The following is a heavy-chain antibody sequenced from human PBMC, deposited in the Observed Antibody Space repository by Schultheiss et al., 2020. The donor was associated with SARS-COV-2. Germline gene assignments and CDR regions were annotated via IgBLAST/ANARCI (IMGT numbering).Heavy chain of an antibody. CDR2: IYHSGST. CDR1: GGSFSGYY. J-gene: IGHJ5*02. Sequence: SETLSLTCAVYGGSFSGYYWSWIRQPPGKGLEWIGYIYHSGSTYYNPSLKSRVTISVDTSKNQFSLKLSSVTAADTAVYYCARRPPIVVVTAGWFDPWGQVTLVTVSS. CDR3: ARRPPIVVVTAGWFDP. D-gene: IGHD2-21*02. V-gene: IGHV4-34*01.